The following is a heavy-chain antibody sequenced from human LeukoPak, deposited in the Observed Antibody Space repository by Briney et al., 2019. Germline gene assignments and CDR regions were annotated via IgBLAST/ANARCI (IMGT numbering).Heavy chain of an antibody. J-gene: IGHJ4*02. Sequence: SVKVSCKASGGTFSSYAINWVRQAPGQGLEWMGGIIPIFGTANYAQKFQGRVTITADESTSTAYMELSSLRSEDTAVYYCARGNEGYDYCWRHWGQGTLVTVSS. V-gene: IGHV1-69*01. CDR1: GGTFSSYA. CDR2: IIPIFGTA. CDR3: ARGNEGYDYCWRH. D-gene: IGHD5-12*01.